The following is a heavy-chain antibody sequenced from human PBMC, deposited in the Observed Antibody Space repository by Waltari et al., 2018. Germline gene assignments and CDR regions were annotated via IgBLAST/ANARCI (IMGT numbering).Heavy chain of an antibody. CDR3: AKEDDSSGCVNL. CDR2: ISGSGGST. CDR1: GFTFSSYG. D-gene: IGHD3-22*01. Sequence: VQLVESGGGVVQPGRSLRLSCAASGFTFSSYGMHWVRQAPGKGLEWVSAISGSGGSTYYADSVKGRFTISRDNSKNTLYLQMNSLRAEDTAVYYCAKEDDSSGCVNLWGQGTLVTVSS. V-gene: IGHV3-23*04. J-gene: IGHJ4*02.